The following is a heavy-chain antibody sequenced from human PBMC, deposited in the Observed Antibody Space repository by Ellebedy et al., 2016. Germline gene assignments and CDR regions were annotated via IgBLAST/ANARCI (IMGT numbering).Heavy chain of an antibody. CDR2: IGTAGDT. CDR1: GFTFSSYD. Sequence: GGFLRLSCAASGFTFSSYDMHWVRQATGKGLEWVSTIGTAGDTYYPGSVKGRFTISRENAKNSLYLQMNSLRAEDTALYYCVRYQPTPAPYYYYGMDVWGQGTTVTVSS. J-gene: IGHJ6*02. V-gene: IGHV3-13*01. D-gene: IGHD1-14*01. CDR3: VRYQPTPAPYYYYGMDV.